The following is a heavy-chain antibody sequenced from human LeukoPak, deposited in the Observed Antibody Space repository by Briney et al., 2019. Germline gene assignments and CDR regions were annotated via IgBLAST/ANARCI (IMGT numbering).Heavy chain of an antibody. CDR2: ISGSGGST. CDR1: GFTFSSYA. J-gene: IGHJ4*02. Sequence: GGSLRLSCAASGFTFSSYAMSWVRQAPGKGLEWVSAISGSGGSTYYADSVKGRFTISRDNSKNTLYLQMTSLRAEDTAVYYCAKCYDFWSGPTGLWGQGTLVTVSS. D-gene: IGHD3-3*01. CDR3: AKCYDFWSGPTGL. V-gene: IGHV3-23*01.